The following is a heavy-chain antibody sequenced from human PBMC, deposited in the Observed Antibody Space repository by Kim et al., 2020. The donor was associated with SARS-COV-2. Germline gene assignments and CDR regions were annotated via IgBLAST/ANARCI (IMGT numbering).Heavy chain of an antibody. D-gene: IGHD3-22*01. V-gene: IGHV3-23*01. Sequence: SVKGRFTISRDNSKNTLYLQMNSLRAEDTAVYYCAKDLSRYYYDSSGIDYWGQGTLVTVSS. J-gene: IGHJ4*02. CDR3: AKDLSRYYYDSSGIDY.